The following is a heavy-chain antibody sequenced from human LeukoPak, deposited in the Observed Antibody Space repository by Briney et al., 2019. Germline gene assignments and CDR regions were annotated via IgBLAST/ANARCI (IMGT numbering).Heavy chain of an antibody. CDR1: GFTSSSYA. CDR3: AKKYNTGLDP. CDR2: ISGSGAST. J-gene: IGHJ5*02. D-gene: IGHD1-14*01. V-gene: IGHV3-23*01. Sequence: GGSLRLSCAASGFTSSSYAMSWVRQAPGKGLEWVSDISGSGASTYYADSVKGRFTISRDNSKNTLYLQMNSLRAEDTAVYYCAKKYNTGLDPWGQGTLVTVSS.